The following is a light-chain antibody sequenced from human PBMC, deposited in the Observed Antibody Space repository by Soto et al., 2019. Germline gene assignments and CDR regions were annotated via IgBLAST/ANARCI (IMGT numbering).Light chain of an antibody. V-gene: IGKV1-39*01. CDR2: AAS. CDR1: QSIGSY. Sequence: DIQMTQSPSSLSASVGDRVTITCRASQSIGSYLNWYQQTPGKAPTVLIYAASNLQSGVPSRFSGSGSGTDFTLTISSLQPEDFGTYYYPQNYSIPRTFGLGTKVEIK. J-gene: IGKJ1*01. CDR3: PQNYSIPRT.